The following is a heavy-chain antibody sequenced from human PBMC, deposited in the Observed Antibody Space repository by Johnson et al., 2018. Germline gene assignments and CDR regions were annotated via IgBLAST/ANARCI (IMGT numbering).Heavy chain of an antibody. CDR3: ARPRYSSSSGAMDV. J-gene: IGHJ6*03. D-gene: IGHD6-6*01. Sequence: QVQLQQWGAGLLKASVTLALSCAVYGGSFSGYYWSWIRQPPGKGLEWIGEINHSGGTNYNPSLKSRVTISVDTSKNQFSLKLSSVTAADTAVYYCARPRYSSSSGAMDVWGKGTTVTVSS. CDR2: INHSGGT. CDR1: GGSFSGYY. V-gene: IGHV4-34*01.